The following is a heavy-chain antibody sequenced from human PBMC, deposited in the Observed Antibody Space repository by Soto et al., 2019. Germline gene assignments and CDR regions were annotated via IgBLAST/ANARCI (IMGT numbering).Heavy chain of an antibody. CDR3: ARSDIVDIVATGKFDY. CDR2: IIPIFGTA. V-gene: IGHV1-69*01. D-gene: IGHD5-12*01. J-gene: IGHJ4*02. CDR1: GGTFSSYA. Sequence: QVQLVQSGAEVKKPGSSVKVSCKASGGTFSSYAISWVRQAPGQGLEWMGGIIPIFGTANYAQKFQGRVTITADESTSTDYMELSSLRSEATAVYYCARSDIVDIVATGKFDYWGQGTLVTVSS.